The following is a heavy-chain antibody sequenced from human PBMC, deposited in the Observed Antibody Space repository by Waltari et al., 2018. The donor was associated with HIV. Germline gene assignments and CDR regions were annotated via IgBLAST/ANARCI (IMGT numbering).Heavy chain of an antibody. J-gene: IGHJ4*02. Sequence: QVQLQESGPGLVTPSETLSLTCTVSGGSITRYYCRWIRQPPGKGLEWIGYIYYSGSTNYNPSLKSRVTISVDTSKNQFSLNVTSVTAADTAVYYCARGPTRYYFDNWGQGTLVTVSS. CDR3: ARGPTRYYFDN. V-gene: IGHV4-59*01. CDR1: GGSITRYY. CDR2: IYYSGST. D-gene: IGHD2-2*01.